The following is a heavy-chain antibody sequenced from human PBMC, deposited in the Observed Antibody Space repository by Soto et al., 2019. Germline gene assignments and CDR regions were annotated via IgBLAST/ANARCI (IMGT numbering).Heavy chain of an antibody. CDR2: IYYSGST. Sequence: QVQLQESGPGLVKPSQTLSLTCTVSGGSISSGGYYWSWIRQHPGKGLEWIGYIYYSGSTYYNPSLKSRVTISVATSKNQFSLKLSSVTAADTAVYYCARVERGFLEWFPTPRFDIWGQGTMVTVSS. CDR3: ARVERGFLEWFPTPRFDI. J-gene: IGHJ3*02. D-gene: IGHD3-3*01. CDR1: GGSISSGGYY. V-gene: IGHV4-31*03.